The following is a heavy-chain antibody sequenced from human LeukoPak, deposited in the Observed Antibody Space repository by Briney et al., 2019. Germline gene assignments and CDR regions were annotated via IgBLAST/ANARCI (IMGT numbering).Heavy chain of an antibody. V-gene: IGHV4-61*02. J-gene: IGHJ5*02. D-gene: IGHD3-10*01. CDR3: ARTPLRGATFFTSYPNWFDT. CDR1: DDSISSGGYY. CDR2: VYSSGST. Sequence: PSETLSLTCAVSDDSISSGGYYWSWIRQPAGKGLEWIGRVYSSGSTDYNPSLKSRLSISVDTSKIQFSLRLSSVTVADTAVYYCARTPLRGATFFTSYPNWFDTWGQGTLVTVSS.